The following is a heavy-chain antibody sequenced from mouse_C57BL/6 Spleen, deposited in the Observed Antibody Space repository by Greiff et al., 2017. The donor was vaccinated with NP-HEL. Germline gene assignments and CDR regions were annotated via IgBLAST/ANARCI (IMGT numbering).Heavy chain of an antibody. CDR1: GFNIKDDY. J-gene: IGHJ4*01. Sequence: EVQLQQSGAELVRPGASVKLSCTASGFNIKDDYMHWVKQRPEQGLEWIGWIDPENGDTEYASKFQGKATITADTSSNTAYLQLSSLTSEDTAVYCCTTPPIGRLGAMDYWGQGTSVTVSS. CDR2: IDPENGDT. V-gene: IGHV14-4*01. D-gene: IGHD1-1*01. CDR3: TTPPIGRLGAMDY.